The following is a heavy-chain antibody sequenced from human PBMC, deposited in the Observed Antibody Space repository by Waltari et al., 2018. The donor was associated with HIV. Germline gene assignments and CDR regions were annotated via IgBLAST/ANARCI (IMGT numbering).Heavy chain of an antibody. Sequence: QVRLQESGPGLVNPSQTLSPTCTVSGGSISTRPYFWSWIRQPPGKGLEWIGYIYHSGDTYYNPSLKSRVTISMDTSKKQFSLRLSSVTAVDTAVYYCARGGDFWSGFPVWGQGTTVTISS. CDR1: GGSISTRPYF. V-gene: IGHV4-30-4*01. CDR2: IYHSGDT. D-gene: IGHD3-3*01. CDR3: ARGGDFWSGFPV. J-gene: IGHJ6*02.